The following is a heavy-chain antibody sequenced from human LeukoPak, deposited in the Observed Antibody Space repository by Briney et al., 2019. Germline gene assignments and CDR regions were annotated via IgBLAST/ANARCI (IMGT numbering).Heavy chain of an antibody. V-gene: IGHV5-51*01. CDR3: ARTRLVSIIPYYYAMDV. CDR1: GYSFTNYW. J-gene: IGHJ6*02. D-gene: IGHD3-9*01. CDR2: IYPGDSDT. Sequence: GESLKISCKGSGYSFTNYWIGWVRQMPGKGLEWMGIIYPGDSDTRYSPSFQGQVTISADKSISTAYLQWSSLKASDTAMYYCARTRLVSIIPYYYAMDVWGQGTTVTVSS.